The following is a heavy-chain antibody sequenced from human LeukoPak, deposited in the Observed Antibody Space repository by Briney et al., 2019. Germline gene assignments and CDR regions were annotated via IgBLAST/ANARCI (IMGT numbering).Heavy chain of an antibody. D-gene: IGHD6-6*01. Sequence: PGRSLRLSCAASGFTFSSYAMSWVRQAPGKGLEWVSAISGSGGSTYYADSVKGRFTISRDNSKNTLYLQMNSLRAEDTAVYYCATRQLTFYSSSTEYFQHWGQGTLVTVSS. V-gene: IGHV3-23*01. CDR2: ISGSGGST. J-gene: IGHJ1*01. CDR1: GFTFSSYA. CDR3: ATRQLTFYSSSTEYFQH.